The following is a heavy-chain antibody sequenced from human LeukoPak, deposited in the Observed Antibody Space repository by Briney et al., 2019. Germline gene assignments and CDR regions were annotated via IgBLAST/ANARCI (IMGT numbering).Heavy chain of an antibody. Sequence: GGSLRLSCAASGVTFSSYAMHWVRQAPGKGLEWVAVISYDGSNKYYADSVKGRFTISRDNSKNTLYLQMNSLRAEDTAVYYCARDTGYFDYWGQGTLVTVSS. J-gene: IGHJ4*02. D-gene: IGHD4-17*01. CDR3: ARDTGYFDY. CDR2: ISYDGSNK. CDR1: GVTFSSYA. V-gene: IGHV3-30*01.